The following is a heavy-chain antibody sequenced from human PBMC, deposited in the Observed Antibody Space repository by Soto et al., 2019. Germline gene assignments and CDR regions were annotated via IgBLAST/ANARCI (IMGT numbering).Heavy chain of an antibody. V-gene: IGHV1-69*01. D-gene: IGHD3-22*01. CDR3: ARDLGDYYDSSGYRPYYFDY. CDR2: IIPIFGTA. Sequence: QVQLVQSGAEVQKPGSSVKVSCKASGGTFSSYAISWVRQAPGQGLEWMGGIIPIFGTANYAQKFQGRVTITADESTSTAYMELSSLRSEDTAVYYCARDLGDYYDSSGYRPYYFDYWGQGTLVTVSS. J-gene: IGHJ4*02. CDR1: GGTFSSYA.